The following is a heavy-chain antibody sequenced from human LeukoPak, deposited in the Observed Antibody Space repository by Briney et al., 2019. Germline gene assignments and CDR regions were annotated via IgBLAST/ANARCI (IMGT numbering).Heavy chain of an antibody. Sequence: PGGSVRLSCAASGFTFSSYVMHWVRQAPGKGLKCVAVISNDGSDKYYADSVKGRFTISRDDSKNTLYLQMNSLRAEDTALYYCARDGGYSRGWTYGAGDYWGQGTLVTVSS. J-gene: IGHJ4*02. CDR3: ARDGGYSRGWTYGAGDY. CDR2: ISNDGSDK. CDR1: GFTFSSYV. D-gene: IGHD6-19*01. V-gene: IGHV3-30*04.